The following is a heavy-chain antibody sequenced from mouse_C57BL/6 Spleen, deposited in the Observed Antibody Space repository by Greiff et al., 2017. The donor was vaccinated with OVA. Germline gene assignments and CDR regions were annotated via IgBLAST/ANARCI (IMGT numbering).Heavy chain of an antibody. CDR3: ARSGGYNGNYAFAD. Sequence: VKLQESGAELVRPGTSVKVSCKASGYAFTNYLIEWVKQRPGQGLEWIGVINPGSGGTNYTEKFKGKATLTADKSSSTAYMQLSSLTSEDSAVYFCARSGGYNGNYAFADWGKGTLVTVSA. D-gene: IGHD2-1*01. CDR1: GYAFTNYL. V-gene: IGHV1-54*01. J-gene: IGHJ3*01. CDR2: INPGSGGT.